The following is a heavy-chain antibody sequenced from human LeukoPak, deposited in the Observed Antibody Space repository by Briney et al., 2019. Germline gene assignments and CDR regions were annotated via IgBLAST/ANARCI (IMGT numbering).Heavy chain of an antibody. D-gene: IGHD6-13*01. CDR1: GGSISSSNW. V-gene: IGHV4-4*02. CDR3: ASGNSSSWYLNI. J-gene: IGHJ4*02. CDR2: IYHSGST. Sequence: SETLSLTCAVSGGSISSSNWWSWVRQPPGKGLEWIGEIYHSGSTNYNPSLKSRVTISVDKSKNQFSLKLSSVTAADTAVHYCASGNSSSWYLNIWGQGTLVTVSS.